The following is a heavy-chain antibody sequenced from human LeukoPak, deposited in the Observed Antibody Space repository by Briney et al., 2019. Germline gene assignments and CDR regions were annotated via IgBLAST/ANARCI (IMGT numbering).Heavy chain of an antibody. CDR3: AKEYCSNSVCHSLDY. Sequence: GRSLRLSCSASGFTFSSSGMHWVRQAPGKGLEWVAVISYDGSNKYYADSVKGRFTFSRDNSKNTLYLQMNSLRAEDTAVYYCAKEYCSNSVCHSLDYWGQGTLVTVSS. CDR2: ISYDGSNK. CDR1: GFTFSSSG. D-gene: IGHD2-8*01. V-gene: IGHV3-30*18. J-gene: IGHJ4*02.